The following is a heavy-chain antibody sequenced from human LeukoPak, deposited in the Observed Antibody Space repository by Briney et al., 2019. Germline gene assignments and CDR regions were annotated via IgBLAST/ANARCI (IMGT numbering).Heavy chain of an antibody. CDR2: INPNSGGT. D-gene: IGHD2-21*02. J-gene: IGHJ4*02. Sequence: ASVKVSCKASGYTFTVYYMHWVRQAPGQGLEWMGWINPNSGGTNYAQKFQGRVTMTRDTSISTAYTELSRLRSDDTAVYYCARGRSAVVVTAVPPRGFDYWGQGTLVTVSS. CDR1: GYTFTVYY. CDR3: ARGRSAVVVTAVPPRGFDY. V-gene: IGHV1-2*02.